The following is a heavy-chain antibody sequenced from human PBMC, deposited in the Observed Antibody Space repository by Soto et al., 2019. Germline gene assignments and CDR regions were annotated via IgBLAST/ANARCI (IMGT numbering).Heavy chain of an antibody. CDR3: AKDGGEGNLSPSDIAAADPPQPNDSSGWPNNWFDP. V-gene: IGHV3-9*01. CDR2: ISWNSGSI. J-gene: IGHJ5*02. CDR1: GFTFDDYA. Sequence: EVQLVESGGGLVQPGRSLRLSCAASGFTFDDYAMHWVRQAPGKGLEWVSGISWNSGSIGYADSVKGRFTISRDNAKNSLYLQMNSLRAEDTALYYCAKDGGEGNLSPSDIAAADPPQPNDSSGWPNNWFDPWGQGTLVTVSS. D-gene: IGHD6-13*01.